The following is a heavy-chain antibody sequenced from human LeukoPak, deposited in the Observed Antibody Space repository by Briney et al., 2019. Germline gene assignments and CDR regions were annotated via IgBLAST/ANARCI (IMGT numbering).Heavy chain of an antibody. V-gene: IGHV4-59*01. CDR2: IYYSGST. CDR1: GGSISSYY. D-gene: IGHD1-26*01. J-gene: IGHJ3*02. Sequence: SETLSLTCTVSGGSISSYYWSWIRQPPGKGLEWIGYIYYSGSTNYNPSLKRRVTISVDTSKNQFSLKLSSVTAADTAVYYCARVRGKWEPLDAFDIWGQGTMVTVSS. CDR3: ARVRGKWEPLDAFDI.